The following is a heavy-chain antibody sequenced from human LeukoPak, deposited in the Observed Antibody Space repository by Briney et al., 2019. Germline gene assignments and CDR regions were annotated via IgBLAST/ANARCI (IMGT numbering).Heavy chain of an antibody. CDR3: ARDRGSGEFDY. D-gene: IGHD3-10*01. CDR1: GFTVSSNY. CDR2: IYGGGST. Sequence: PGGSLRLSCAASGFTVSSNYMSWVRQAPGKGLEWVSVIYGGGSTYYADSVKGRFTISRDNSKNTLYLQMTSLRAEDTAVYYCARDRGSGEFDYWGQGTLVTVSS. J-gene: IGHJ4*02. V-gene: IGHV3-53*01.